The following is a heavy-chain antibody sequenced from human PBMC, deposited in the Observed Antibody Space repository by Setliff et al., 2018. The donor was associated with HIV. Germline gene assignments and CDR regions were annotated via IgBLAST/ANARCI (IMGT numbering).Heavy chain of an antibody. Sequence: KPSETLSLTCTVSGGSISSGSYYWSWIRQPAGKGLEWIGRIYTSGSTNYNPSLESRVTISIDTSKNQFSLKLSSVTAADTAVYFCARGRGSSSSWPIDYWGQGTLVTVSS. V-gene: IGHV4-61*02. CDR2: IYTSGST. D-gene: IGHD6-13*01. CDR3: ARGRGSSSSWPIDY. J-gene: IGHJ4*02. CDR1: GGSISSGSYY.